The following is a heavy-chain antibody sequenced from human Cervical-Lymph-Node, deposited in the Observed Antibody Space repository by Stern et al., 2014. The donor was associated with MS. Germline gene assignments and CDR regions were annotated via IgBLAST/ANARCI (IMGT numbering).Heavy chain of an antibody. CDR3: ARSHHPPWGVVVVAATLYYFDY. J-gene: IGHJ4*02. CDR2: ISAYNGNT. V-gene: IGHV1-18*01. Sequence: VQLVESGAEVKKPGASVKVSCKASGYTFTSYGISWVRQAPGQGLEWMGWISAYNGNTNYAQKLQGRVTMTTDTSTSTAYMELRSLRSDDTAVYYCARSHHPPWGVVVVAATLYYFDYWGQGTLVTVSS. CDR1: GYTFTSYG. D-gene: IGHD2-15*01.